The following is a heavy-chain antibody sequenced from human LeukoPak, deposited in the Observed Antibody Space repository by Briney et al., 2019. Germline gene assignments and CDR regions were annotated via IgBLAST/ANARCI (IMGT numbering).Heavy chain of an antibody. CDR2: LFSGGTT. V-gene: IGHV3-53*01. Sequence: GGSLRLSCAGSGFTVSSSYMSWVRQAPGKGLEWVSVLFSGGTTYYADSVKGRFTISRDSSQNTLYLQMNSLRADDTAVYFCARANSMYYYDTWGQGTLVTVSS. CDR3: ARANSMYYYDT. CDR1: GFTVSSSY. J-gene: IGHJ4*02. D-gene: IGHD3-22*01.